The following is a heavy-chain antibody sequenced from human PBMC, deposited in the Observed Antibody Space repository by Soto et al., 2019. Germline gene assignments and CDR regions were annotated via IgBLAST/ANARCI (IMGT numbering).Heavy chain of an antibody. V-gene: IGHV4-31*03. CDR3: ARDSPGVGGDIVATIWGDRYYYYYGMDV. J-gene: IGHJ6*02. CDR2: IYYSGST. CDR1: GGSISSGGYY. Sequence: SETLSLTCTVSGGSISSGGYYWSWIRQHPGKGLEWIGYIYYSGSTYYNPSLKSRVTISVDTSKNQFSLKLSSVTAADTAVYYCARDSPGVGGDIVATIWGDRYYYYYGMDVWGQGTTVS. D-gene: IGHD5-12*01.